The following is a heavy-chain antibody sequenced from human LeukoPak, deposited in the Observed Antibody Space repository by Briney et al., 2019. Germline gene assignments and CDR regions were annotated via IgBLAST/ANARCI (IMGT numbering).Heavy chain of an antibody. D-gene: IGHD6-13*01. CDR1: GFSFSSYA. Sequence: PGGSLRLSCAASGFSFSSYAVNWVRQAPGKGLEYVSAISSNGIVTYYANSVKGRFIISRDNSKNTLYLQMGSLRPEDMAVYYCARQLAGAGRGWFDPWGQGTLVTVSS. CDR2: ISSNGIVT. V-gene: IGHV3-64*01. J-gene: IGHJ5*02. CDR3: ARQLAGAGRGWFDP.